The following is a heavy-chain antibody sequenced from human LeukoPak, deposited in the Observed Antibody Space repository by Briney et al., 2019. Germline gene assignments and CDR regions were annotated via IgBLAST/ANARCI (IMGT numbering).Heavy chain of an antibody. D-gene: IGHD3-16*02. V-gene: IGHV4-4*07. Sequence: SETLSLTCTVPGGSISSYYWSWIRQPAGKGLEWIGRIYTSGSTNYNPSLKSRVTMSVDTSKNQFSLKLSSVTAADTAVYYCAREVGPRVHLGRLSNHMDVWGKGTTVTVSS. CDR2: IYTSGST. CDR1: GGSISSYY. CDR3: AREVGPRVHLGRLSNHMDV. J-gene: IGHJ6*03.